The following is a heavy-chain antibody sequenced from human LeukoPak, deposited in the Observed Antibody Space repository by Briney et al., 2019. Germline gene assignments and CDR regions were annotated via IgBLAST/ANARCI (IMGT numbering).Heavy chain of an antibody. Sequence: GGSLRLSCAASGFTFSRYDMHRVRQAPGKGLEWVAVISYDGSDKSYTDSVKGRFTISRDNSKNTLFLQVNSLRAEDTAMYYCAARGFRCQPATAKNPLDCWGQGTLVTVSS. CDR2: ISYDGSDK. D-gene: IGHD1-14*01. V-gene: IGHV3-30*03. CDR1: GFTFSRYD. J-gene: IGHJ4*02. CDR3: AARGFRCQPATAKNPLDC.